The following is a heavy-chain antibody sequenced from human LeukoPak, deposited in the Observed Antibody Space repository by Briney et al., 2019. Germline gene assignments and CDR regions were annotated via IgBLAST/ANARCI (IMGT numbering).Heavy chain of an antibody. CDR1: GFTFSSYG. CDR2: ISYDGSNK. V-gene: IGHV3-30*18. J-gene: IGHJ6*03. Sequence: GGSLRLSCAASGFTFSSYGMHWVSQAPGKGLEWVAVISYDGSNKYYADSVKGRFTISRDTSKNTLYLQMNSLRAEDTAGYYCAKGQIAAAGKVPGNHYYYYYMDVWGKGTTVTVSS. CDR3: AKGQIAAAGKVPGNHYYYYYMDV. D-gene: IGHD6-13*01.